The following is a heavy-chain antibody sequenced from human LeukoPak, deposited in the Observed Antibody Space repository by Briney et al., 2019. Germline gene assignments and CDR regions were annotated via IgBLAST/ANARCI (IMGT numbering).Heavy chain of an antibody. CDR1: GFTFSSYA. J-gene: IGHJ6*02. Sequence: PGGSLRLSCAASGFTFSSYAMSWVRQAPGKGLEWVSSISSSSSYIYYADSVKGRFTISRDNAKNSLYLQMNSLRAGDTAVYYCARDSGYSYGGGYYYYYGMDVWGQGTTVAVFS. CDR3: ARDSGYSYGGGYYYYYGMDV. D-gene: IGHD5-18*01. V-gene: IGHV3-21*01. CDR2: ISSSSSYI.